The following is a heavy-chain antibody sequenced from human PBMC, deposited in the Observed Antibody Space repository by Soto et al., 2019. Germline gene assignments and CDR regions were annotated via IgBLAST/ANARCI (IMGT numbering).Heavy chain of an antibody. V-gene: IGHV1-18*01. J-gene: IGHJ4*02. CDR2: IRPYNGNT. CDR1: GYNFTSFA. D-gene: IGHD4-17*01. Sequence: ASVKVSCEASGYNFTSFAISWLRQAPGQGLEWMGWIRPYNGNTHYAEKFLGRVTMTTDTSTSTAYMELRSLNSDDTALYYCARDRDYFPSDYWGQGTLVTVSS. CDR3: ARDRDYFPSDY.